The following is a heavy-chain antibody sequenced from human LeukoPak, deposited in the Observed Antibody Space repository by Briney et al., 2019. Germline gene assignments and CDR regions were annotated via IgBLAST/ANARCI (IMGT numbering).Heavy chain of an antibody. J-gene: IGHJ5*02. CDR3: ARLGTHSGYPSLLGISSGNWFDP. D-gene: IGHD3-22*01. CDR2: IYYSGST. CDR1: GGSISSYY. V-gene: IGHV4-59*08. Sequence: PSETLSLTCTVSGGSISSYYWSWIRQPPGKGLEWIGYIYYSGSTNYNPSLKSRVTISVDTSKNLFSLKLSSVTAADTAVYYCARLGTHSGYPSLLGISSGNWFDPWGQGTLVTVSS.